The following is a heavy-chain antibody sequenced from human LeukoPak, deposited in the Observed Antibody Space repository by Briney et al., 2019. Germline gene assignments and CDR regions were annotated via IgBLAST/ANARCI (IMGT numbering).Heavy chain of an antibody. CDR1: GFTFSSYA. V-gene: IGHV3-23*01. D-gene: IGHD3-10*01. CDR2: ITGSGGNR. CDR3: ARDQPSVGWGFDS. J-gene: IGHJ4*02. Sequence: GGSLRLSCAASGFTFSSYAMSWVRQAPGKGLEWVSGITGSGGNRYYADSVKGRFTISRDNSKNTLYLQMNSLRAEDTAVYYCARDQPSVGWGFDSWGRGTLVLVSS.